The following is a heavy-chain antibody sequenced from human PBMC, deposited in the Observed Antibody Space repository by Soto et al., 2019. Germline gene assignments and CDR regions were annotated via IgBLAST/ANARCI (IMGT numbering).Heavy chain of an antibody. J-gene: IGHJ4*02. D-gene: IGHD6-19*01. CDR3: ATGGGSYSSGWYNDY. Sequence: QVQLQESGPGLVKPSETMSLTCTVSGASLTNSYCTWVRRPPGKGLEWIGQIWDYGNTDSNPSLRSRLTRSVDTSRNQVSLKLSSVTATDTAVYDCATGGGSYSSGWYNDYWGQGILVTVSS. V-gene: IGHV4-4*08. CDR2: IWDYGNT. CDR1: GASLTNSY.